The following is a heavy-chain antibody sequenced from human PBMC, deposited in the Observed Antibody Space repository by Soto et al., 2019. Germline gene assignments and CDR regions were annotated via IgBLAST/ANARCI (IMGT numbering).Heavy chain of an antibody. J-gene: IGHJ4*02. CDR1: GGTFSTYT. Sequence: QVQLVQSGAEVNKPGSSVKVACKASGGTFSTYTITWVRQAPGQGLEWMRRIIPIIGIINYAPKFQGRVTISADKFTGTAYMELTGLRSADTAVYYCAGDPDSHYNDSHASSYPWGQGTLVTVSS. CDR3: AGDPDSHYNDSHASSYP. V-gene: IGHV1-69*08. D-gene: IGHD4-4*01. CDR2: IIPIIGII.